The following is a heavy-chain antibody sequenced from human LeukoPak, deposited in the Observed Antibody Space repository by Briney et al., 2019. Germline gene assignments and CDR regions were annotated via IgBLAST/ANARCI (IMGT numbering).Heavy chain of an antibody. CDR3: TRLVVPAGWFDP. J-gene: IGHJ5*02. CDR2: IRSKAYGGTT. V-gene: IGHV3-49*04. D-gene: IGHD2-2*01. CDR1: GFTFGDYA. Sequence: GGSPRLSCTASGFTFGDYAMSWVRQAPGKGLEWVGFIRSKAYGGTTEYAASVKGRFTISRDDSKSIAYLQMNSLKTEDTAVYYCTRLVVPAGWFDPWGQGTLVTVSS.